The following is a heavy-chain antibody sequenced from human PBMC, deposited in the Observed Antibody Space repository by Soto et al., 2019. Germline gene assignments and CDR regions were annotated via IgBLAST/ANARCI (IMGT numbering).Heavy chain of an antibody. CDR1: GFTFSSYA. Sequence: PGGSLRLSCAASGFTFSSYAMHWVRQAPGKGLEWVAVISYDGSNKYYADSVKGRFTISRDNSKNTLYLQMNSLRAEDTAVYYCARVLVVASTSYYYYGIDVWGQGTTVTVS. J-gene: IGHJ6*02. CDR2: ISYDGSNK. CDR3: ARVLVVASTSYYYYGIDV. D-gene: IGHD2-15*01. V-gene: IGHV3-30-3*01.